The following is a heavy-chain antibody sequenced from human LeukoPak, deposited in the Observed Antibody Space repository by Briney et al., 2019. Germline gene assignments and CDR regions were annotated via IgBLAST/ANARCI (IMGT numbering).Heavy chain of an antibody. Sequence: ASVKVSCKASGYTFTGYYMHWVRQAPGQGLEWMGWINPNSGGTNYAQKFQGRVTMSRDTSISTAYMELSRLRSDDTAVYYCARWQYQLLYGYYYYYIDVWGKGTTVTVSS. J-gene: IGHJ6*03. CDR1: GYTFTGYY. V-gene: IGHV1-2*02. D-gene: IGHD2-2*02. CDR3: ARWQYQLLYGYYYYYIDV. CDR2: INPNSGGT.